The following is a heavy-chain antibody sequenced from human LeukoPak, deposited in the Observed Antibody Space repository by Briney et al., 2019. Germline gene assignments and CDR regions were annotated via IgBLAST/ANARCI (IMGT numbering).Heavy chain of an antibody. J-gene: IGHJ6*03. D-gene: IGHD2-2*01. CDR1: GYTVTSYG. CDR2: ISAYNGNT. CDR3: ARDRVVVVPAAHYYYYYYMDV. Sequence: ASGKLSGKASGYTVTSYGISWGGEAPGQGLEWRGWISAYNGNTNYAQKLKGRVTMTTDPSTSTAYMELRSLRSDDTAVYYRARDRVVVVPAAHYYYYYYMDVWGKGTTVTVSS. V-gene: IGHV1-18*01.